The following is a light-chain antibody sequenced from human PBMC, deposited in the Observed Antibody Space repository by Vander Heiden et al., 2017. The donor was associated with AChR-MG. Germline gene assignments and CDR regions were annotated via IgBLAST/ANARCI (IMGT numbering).Light chain of an antibody. Sequence: SYVLTQPPSVPVAPGPAARPICGGNNVEGNSVYGYQQKPRKPPLLVAYVDPDSPSGTPERFSGSESENTATLTISRVEAGDEADDYCHVWDSSSDYPRVVFGGGTKLTVL. V-gene: IGLV3-21*02. CDR2: VDP. J-gene: IGLJ2*01. CDR3: HVWDSSSDYPRVV. CDR1: NVEGNS.